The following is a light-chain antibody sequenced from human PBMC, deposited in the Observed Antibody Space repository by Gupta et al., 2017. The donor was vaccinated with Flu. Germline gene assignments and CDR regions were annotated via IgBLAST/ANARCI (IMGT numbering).Light chain of an antibody. J-gene: IGLJ2*01. CDR3: QVVDRGSLSVV. Sequence: GQTARIPCAGNKLPKKCTSWYQQKPGQAPVMVIYNDNRRPSGIPERFSGSSSGNTATLTISGVVAEDEADYYCQVVDRGSLSVVFGGGTKLTVL. CDR2: NDN. V-gene: IGLV3-25*03. CDR1: KLPKKC.